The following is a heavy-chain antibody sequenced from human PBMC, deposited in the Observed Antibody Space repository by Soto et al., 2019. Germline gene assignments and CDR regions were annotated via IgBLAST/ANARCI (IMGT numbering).Heavy chain of an antibody. V-gene: IGHV3-30*03. CDR3: AIGEYTAFFPTLFDY. J-gene: IGHJ4*02. Sequence: GGSLRLSCAASGFTFSSYGMHWVRQAPGKGLEWVAVISYDGSNKYYADSVKGRFTISRDNSKNTLYLQMNSLRAEDTAVYYCAIGEYTAFFPTLFDYWGQGTLVTVSS. D-gene: IGHD5-18*01. CDR1: GFTFSSYG. CDR2: ISYDGSNK.